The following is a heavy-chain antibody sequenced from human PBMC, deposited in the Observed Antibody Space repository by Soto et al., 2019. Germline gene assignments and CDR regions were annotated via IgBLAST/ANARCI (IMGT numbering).Heavy chain of an antibody. V-gene: IGHV3-48*01. CDR1: GFTFSSYS. CDR2: ISSSSSTI. J-gene: IGHJ5*02. CDR3: ARVIRISPIWFDP. Sequence: PGGSLRLSCAASGFTFSSYSMNWVRQAPGKGLEWVSYISSSSSTIYYADSVKGRFTISRDNAKNSLYLQMNSLRAEDTAVHYCARVIRISPIWFDPWGQGTLVTVSS. D-gene: IGHD1-20*01.